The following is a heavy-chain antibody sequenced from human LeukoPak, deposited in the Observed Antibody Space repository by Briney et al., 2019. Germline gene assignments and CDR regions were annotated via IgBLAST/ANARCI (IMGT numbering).Heavy chain of an antibody. J-gene: IGHJ3*02. D-gene: IGHD1-26*01. CDR1: GFTFSSYA. Sequence: GGSLRLSCAASGFTFSSYAMSWVRQAPGKGLEWVSTISGSGGSTYYADSVKGRFTLSRDNSKNTLYLQMNSLRAEDMAVYYCARAVWELLNAFGIWGQGTMVTVSS. V-gene: IGHV3-23*01. CDR2: ISGSGGST. CDR3: ARAVWELLNAFGI.